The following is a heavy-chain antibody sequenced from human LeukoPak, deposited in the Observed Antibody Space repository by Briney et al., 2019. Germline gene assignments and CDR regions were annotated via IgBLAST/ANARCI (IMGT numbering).Heavy chain of an antibody. D-gene: IGHD1-26*01. V-gene: IGHV3-9*01. CDR2: ISWNSGSI. CDR3: AKDISVGATTSTFDY. CDR1: GFTFDDYA. Sequence: PGGSLRLSCAASGFTFDDYAMHWVRQAPGKGLEWVSGISWNSGSIGYADSVKGRFTISRDNAKNSLYLQMNSLRAEDTALYYCAKDISVGATTSTFDYWGQGTLVTVSS. J-gene: IGHJ4*02.